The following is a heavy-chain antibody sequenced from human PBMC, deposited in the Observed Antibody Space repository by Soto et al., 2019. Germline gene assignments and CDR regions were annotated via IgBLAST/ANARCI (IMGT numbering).Heavy chain of an antibody. V-gene: IGHV3-23*01. Sequence: GGSLRLSCAASGVTFSSYAMSWVRQAPGKGLEWVPVISGSDDSTYYADPVKGRFTISRDNSKNTLYLQMNSLRAEDTAVYYCAKRSSSSTFDYWGQGTLVTVSS. CDR1: GVTFSSYA. J-gene: IGHJ4*02. D-gene: IGHD6-6*01. CDR2: ISGSDDST. CDR3: AKRSSSSTFDY.